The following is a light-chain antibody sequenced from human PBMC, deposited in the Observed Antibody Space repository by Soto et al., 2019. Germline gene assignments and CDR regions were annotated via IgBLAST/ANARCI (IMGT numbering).Light chain of an antibody. CDR2: ATS. V-gene: IGKV1D-12*01. CDR3: QQNEDFPLT. Sequence: IQGPQSPSSESKSVVYGNSVDLRASQGIYSRLAWYQQKPGKAPELLIYATSFLQNGVPSRFSGSGFGIDFTLSISSLQPEDSACYFCQQNEDFPLTLGGGTRV. CDR1: QGIYSR. J-gene: IGKJ4*02.